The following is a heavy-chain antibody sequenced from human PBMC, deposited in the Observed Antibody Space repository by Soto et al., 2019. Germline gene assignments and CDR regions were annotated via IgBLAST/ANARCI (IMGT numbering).Heavy chain of an antibody. D-gene: IGHD5-18*01. V-gene: IGHV1-2*02. J-gene: IGHJ6*02. CDR3: ARGGDTAMVYHGMDV. CDR2: INLNSGGT. Sequence: GXSVKVSCKASVYIFTCYFTQWVRQAPGQGLEWMGWINLNSGGTNYAQKFQGRVTMTRDTSISTAYMELSRLRSDDTAVYYCARGGDTAMVYHGMDVWGQGTTVTVSS. CDR1: VYIFTCYF.